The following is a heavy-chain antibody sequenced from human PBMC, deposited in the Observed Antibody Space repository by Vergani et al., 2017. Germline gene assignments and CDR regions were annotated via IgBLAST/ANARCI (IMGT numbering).Heavy chain of an antibody. Sequence: QVQLVESGGGVVQPGRSLRLSCAASGFTFSSYGMHWVRQAPGKGLEWVAVIWYDGSNKYYADSVKGRFTISRDNSKNTLYLQMNSLRAEDTAVYYCARDLGSGWYETAYYYYYGMDVWGQGTTVTVSS. J-gene: IGHJ6*02. CDR2: IWYDGSNK. CDR1: GFTFSSYG. CDR3: ARDLGSGWYETAYYYYYGMDV. V-gene: IGHV3-33*01. D-gene: IGHD6-19*01.